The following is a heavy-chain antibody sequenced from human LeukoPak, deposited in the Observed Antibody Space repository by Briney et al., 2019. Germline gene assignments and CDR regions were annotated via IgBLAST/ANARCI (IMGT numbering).Heavy chain of an antibody. CDR2: IKQDGSEK. J-gene: IGHJ4*02. V-gene: IGHV3-7*01. CDR3: ARDFPRYSSSCQDY. CDR1: GFTFSHYW. Sequence: PGGSLRLSCAASGFTFSHYWMSWVRQAPGKGLEWVANIKQDGSEKYCVDSVKGRFSISRDNAKNSLYLQMNSLRAEDTAAYYCARDFPRYSSSCQDYWGQGTLVTVSS. D-gene: IGHD6-13*01.